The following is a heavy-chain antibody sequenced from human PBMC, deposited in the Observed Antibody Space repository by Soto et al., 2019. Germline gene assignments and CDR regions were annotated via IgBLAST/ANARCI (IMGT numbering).Heavy chain of an antibody. Sequence: ASVKVSCKASGHTFTGYYMHWVRQAPGQGLEWMGWINPNSGGTNYAQKFQGRVTMTRDTSISKAYMELSRLRSDDTAVYYCAGGYGSGSYYVFDIWGQGTMVTVSS. J-gene: IGHJ3*02. CDR3: AGGYGSGSYYVFDI. D-gene: IGHD3-10*01. CDR2: INPNSGGT. V-gene: IGHV1-2*02. CDR1: GHTFTGYY.